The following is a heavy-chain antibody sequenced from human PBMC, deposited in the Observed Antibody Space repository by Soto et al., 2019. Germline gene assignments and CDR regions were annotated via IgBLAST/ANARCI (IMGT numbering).Heavy chain of an antibody. CDR2: IFYSGST. Sequence: SETLSLTCTVSGGSISNYYWSWIRQPPGKGPEWIGHIFYSGSTNYNPSLKSRVTISVDRSKNQFSLKLSSVTAADTAVYVWSRGGPSSKWLDPWGQGIQVTVSS. J-gene: IGHJ5*02. CDR3: SRGGPSSKWLDP. V-gene: IGHV4-59*01. CDR1: GGSISNYY.